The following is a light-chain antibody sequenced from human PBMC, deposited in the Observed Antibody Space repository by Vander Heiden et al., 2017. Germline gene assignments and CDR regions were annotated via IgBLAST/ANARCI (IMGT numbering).Light chain of an antibody. CDR1: TSSSGSSH. V-gene: IGLV1-47*01. Sequence: QSVLTQPPSASGTPGQRVTISCSGSTSSSGSSHGYWYQHHPGTAPKLLIYKNNQRPSGVPDRFSGSKSGTSASLAISGLRSDDEADYYCVAWDDSLSGLLFGGGTKLTVL. CDR2: KNN. CDR3: VAWDDSLSGLL. J-gene: IGLJ2*01.